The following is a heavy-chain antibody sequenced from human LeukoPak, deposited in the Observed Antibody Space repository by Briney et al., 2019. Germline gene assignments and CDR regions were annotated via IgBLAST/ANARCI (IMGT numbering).Heavy chain of an antibody. V-gene: IGHV3-33*01. CDR2: IWYDGSNK. CDR3: ARDRSGGYSGYGPGYFDY. CDR1: GFTFSSYG. J-gene: IGHJ4*02. D-gene: IGHD5-12*01. Sequence: PEGSLRLSCAASGFTFSSYGMHWVRQAPGKGLEWVAVIWYDGSNKYYADSVKGRFTISRDNSKNTLYLQMNSLRAEDAAVYYCARDRSGGYSGYGPGYFDYWGQGTLVTVSS.